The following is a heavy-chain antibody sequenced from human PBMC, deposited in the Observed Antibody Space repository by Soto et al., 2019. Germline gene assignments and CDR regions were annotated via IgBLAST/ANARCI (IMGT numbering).Heavy chain of an antibody. Sequence: PGESLKISCKGSGYSFTSYCIGWVRQMPGKGLEWMGTIYPGDSDTRYSPSLQGQVTISADNSISTAYLEWSSLKASDTAIYYCSRPTPFGSGYGFFDYWGQGTPVTVSS. V-gene: IGHV5-51*01. CDR2: IYPGDSDT. D-gene: IGHD4-17*01. CDR3: SRPTPFGSGYGFFDY. J-gene: IGHJ4*02. CDR1: GYSFTSYC.